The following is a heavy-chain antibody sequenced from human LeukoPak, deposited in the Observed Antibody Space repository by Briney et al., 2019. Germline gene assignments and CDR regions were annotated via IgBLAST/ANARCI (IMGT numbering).Heavy chain of an antibody. CDR1: GFSVSNNY. CDR2: IKHDGSEK. D-gene: IGHD3-3*01. V-gene: IGHV3-7*01. Sequence: GGSLRLSCAVSGFSVSNNYMNWVRQAPGKGLEWVASIKHDGSEKYYVDSVRGRFTISRDNTKNLLYLQMSSLRAEDTAVYYCATDRGWRTSGYYLYYFEYWGQGTLVTFSS. CDR3: ATDRGWRTSGYYLYYFEY. J-gene: IGHJ4*02.